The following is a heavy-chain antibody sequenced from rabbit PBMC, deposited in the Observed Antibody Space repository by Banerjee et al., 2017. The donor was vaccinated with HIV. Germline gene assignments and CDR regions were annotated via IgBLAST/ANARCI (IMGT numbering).Heavy chain of an antibody. D-gene: IGHD1-1*01. CDR1: GFDFSTYG. Sequence: QEQLEESGGDLVKPGASLTLTCKASGFDFSTYGVSWVRQAPGKGLEWIGYIDPVFHSSYSATWVNGRFTISSHNAQNTVSLQLNSLTAADTATYFCARGGISYFDLWGPGTLVTVS. V-gene: IGHV1S47*01. J-gene: IGHJ4*01. CDR3: ARGGISYFDL. CDR2: IDPVFHSS.